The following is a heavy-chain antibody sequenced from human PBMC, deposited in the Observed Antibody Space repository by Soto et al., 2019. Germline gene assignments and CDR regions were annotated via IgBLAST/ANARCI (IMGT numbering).Heavy chain of an antibody. Sequence: QVQLVESGGGLVKPGGSLRLSCATSGFTFSDYYMSWIRQAPGKGLEFVSYISPKGTYRTYADSVKGRFNISRDNAKNSLYLQVNSLRAEDTAVYYCSRGGGGGLFDLWGQGTFVTVSS. V-gene: IGHV3-11*06. CDR3: SRGGGGGLFDL. D-gene: IGHD2-21*01. CDR2: ISPKGTYR. J-gene: IGHJ5*02. CDR1: GFTFSDYY.